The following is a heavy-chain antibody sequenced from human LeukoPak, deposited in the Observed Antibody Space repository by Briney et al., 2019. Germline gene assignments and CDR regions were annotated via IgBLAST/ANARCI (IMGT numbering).Heavy chain of an antibody. Sequence: PSETLSPTCTVSGGSVSSGSYYWSWIRQPPGKGLEWIGYIYYSGSTNYNPSLKSRVTISVDTSKNQFSLKLSSVTAADTAVYYCAREERTMVRGVIIRGTVDYWGQGTLVTVSS. CDR3: AREERTMVRGVIIRGTVDY. CDR2: IYYSGST. D-gene: IGHD3-10*01. V-gene: IGHV4-61*01. CDR1: GGSVSSGSYY. J-gene: IGHJ4*02.